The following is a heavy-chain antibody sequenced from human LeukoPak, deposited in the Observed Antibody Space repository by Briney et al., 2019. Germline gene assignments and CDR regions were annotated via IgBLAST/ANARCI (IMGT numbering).Heavy chain of an antibody. V-gene: IGHV3-7*01. CDR3: AGRGYSYGWWLSDY. D-gene: IGHD5-18*01. Sequence: GGSLRLSCAASGFSFNNYWMSWVRQAPGKGLEWVVNIKEDGSEKYYVDSVKGRFTISRDNAENSLYLHMNSLRAEDTAVYYCAGRGYSYGWWLSDYWGQGTLITVSS. CDR2: IKEDGSEK. CDR1: GFSFNNYW. J-gene: IGHJ4*02.